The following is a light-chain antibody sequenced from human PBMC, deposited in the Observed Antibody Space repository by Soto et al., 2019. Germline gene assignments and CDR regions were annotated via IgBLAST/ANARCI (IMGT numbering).Light chain of an antibody. CDR2: GAS. CDR3: QQYGYPQLT. Sequence: EIELTQSPGTLSLSPGETVTISCRASQSISSNYVAWFQHKPGQAPRLLIYGASSRAPGIPERFSGSGSGTDFSLTINSLEPEDSAVFYCQQYGYPQLTFGGGTKVEIK. J-gene: IGKJ4*01. V-gene: IGKV3-20*01. CDR1: QSISSNY.